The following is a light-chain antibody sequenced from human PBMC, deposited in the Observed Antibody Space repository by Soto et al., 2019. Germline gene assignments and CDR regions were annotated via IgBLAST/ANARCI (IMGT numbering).Light chain of an antibody. CDR2: GAS. J-gene: IGKJ5*01. CDR1: QSVSSN. V-gene: IGKV3-15*01. CDR3: QQYNNWPLT. Sequence: EIVMTQSPATLSVSTGERATLSCRASQSVSSNLAWYQQKPGQAPRLLIYGASTRATGIPARFSGSGSGTEFTLTISSLQSEDFAVYYCQQYNNWPLTFGQGTRLEXK.